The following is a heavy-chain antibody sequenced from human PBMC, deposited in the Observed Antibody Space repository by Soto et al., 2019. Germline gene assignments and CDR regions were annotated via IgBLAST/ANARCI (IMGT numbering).Heavy chain of an antibody. V-gene: IGHV5-51*01. CDR2: IYPGDSDT. Sequence: GESLKISCKGSGYSFTSYWIGWVRQMPGTGLEWMGIIYPGDSDTRYSPSFQGQVTISADKSISTAYLQWSSLKASDTAMYYCARQAYYYDSSGYSYFDYWGQGTLVTVSS. J-gene: IGHJ4*02. CDR3: ARQAYYYDSSGYSYFDY. D-gene: IGHD3-22*01. CDR1: GYSFTSYW.